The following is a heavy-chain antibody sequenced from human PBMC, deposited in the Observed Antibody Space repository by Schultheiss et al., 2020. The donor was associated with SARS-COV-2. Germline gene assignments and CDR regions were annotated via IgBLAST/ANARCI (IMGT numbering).Heavy chain of an antibody. Sequence: GGSLRLSCAASGFTFSSYGMHWVRQAPGKGLEWVAVISYDGSNKYYADSVKGRFTISRDNSKNTLYLQMHILRPEDTAVYYCAKGAVAGDDAFDLWGQGTLVTVSS. J-gene: IGHJ3*01. D-gene: IGHD6-19*01. V-gene: IGHV3-30*18. CDR2: ISYDGSNK. CDR1: GFTFSSYG. CDR3: AKGAVAGDDAFDL.